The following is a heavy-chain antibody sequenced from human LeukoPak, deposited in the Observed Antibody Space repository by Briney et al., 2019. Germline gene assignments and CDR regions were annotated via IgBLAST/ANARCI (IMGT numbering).Heavy chain of an antibody. CDR1: GYSFTVYY. CDR3: ARGVDYFGSGLFDY. CDR2: IKPDSGGA. D-gene: IGHD3-10*01. V-gene: IGHV1-2*02. Sequence: ASVKVSFKASGYSFTVYYMHWVRQAPGQGLEWMGWIKPDSGGANYVQKFQGRVTMTRDTSLSTAYMELSGLTSDDTAVYFCARGVDYFGSGLFDYWGQGTLVTVSS. J-gene: IGHJ4*02.